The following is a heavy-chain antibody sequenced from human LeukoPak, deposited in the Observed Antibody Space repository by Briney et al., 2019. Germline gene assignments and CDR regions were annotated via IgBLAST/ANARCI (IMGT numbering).Heavy chain of an antibody. CDR3: ATIINITMIDNYYMDV. CDR2: IYYSGST. V-gene: IGHV4-59*01. Sequence: SETLSLTCTVSGGSISSYYWSWIRQPPGKGLEWIGYIYYSGSTTYNPSLKSRVTMSVDTSNNQFSLRLSSVTAADTAVYYCATIINITMIDNYYMDVWGKGTTVTVSS. J-gene: IGHJ6*03. D-gene: IGHD3-22*01. CDR1: GGSISSYY.